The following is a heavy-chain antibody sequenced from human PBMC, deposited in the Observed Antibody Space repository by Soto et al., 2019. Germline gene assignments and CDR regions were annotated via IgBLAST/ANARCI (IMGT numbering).Heavy chain of an antibody. J-gene: IGHJ4*02. Sequence: EVQLLESGGGLVQPGGSLSLSYAASAFTFNNYAMSWVRQAPGKGLEWVSGIGGSGRTTYYADSVKGRFTISRDNSNNTLFLQMNSLRAEDTAVYYCAKSRYSDSSGDFYDYWGQGTLVTVSS. V-gene: IGHV3-23*01. CDR2: IGGSGRTT. CDR1: AFTFNNYA. D-gene: IGHD3-22*01. CDR3: AKSRYSDSSGDFYDY.